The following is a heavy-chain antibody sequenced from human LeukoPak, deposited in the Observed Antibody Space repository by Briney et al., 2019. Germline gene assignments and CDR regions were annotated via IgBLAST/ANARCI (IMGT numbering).Heavy chain of an antibody. CDR3: AEVWWYGDLEH. D-gene: IGHD2-15*01. CDR2: ISGSGVSI. CDR1: GFPFGTYD. Sequence: GGSLRLSCEGSGFPFGTYDMSWVRHAPGRGLEWVATISGSGVSIYYADSVKDRFTISRDNNENTVSLQLNSLRAEDTALYYCAEVWWYGDLEHWGQGTQVAVSS. V-gene: IGHV3-23*01. J-gene: IGHJ1*01.